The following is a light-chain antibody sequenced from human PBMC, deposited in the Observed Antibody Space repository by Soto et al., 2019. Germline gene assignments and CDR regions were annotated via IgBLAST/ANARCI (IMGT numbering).Light chain of an antibody. CDR3: QQCYGSPSST. CDR1: QRLLYSSNNKAY. V-gene: IGKV4-1*01. CDR2: CAS. J-gene: IGKJ4*01. Sequence: EIVMTQSPESLAVSLGGRATINCTSSQRLLYSSNNKAYLAWYQQKPRRPPKLIIYCASTRQAGVPDRLSGSESGTDCSLTVSSLQAEDGAVYYCQQCYGSPSSTFGGGTKWDLK.